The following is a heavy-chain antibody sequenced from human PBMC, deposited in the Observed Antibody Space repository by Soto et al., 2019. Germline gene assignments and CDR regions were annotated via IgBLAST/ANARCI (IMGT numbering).Heavy chain of an antibody. J-gene: IGHJ5*02. D-gene: IGHD6-19*01. V-gene: IGHV1-18*01. Sequence: GLEWMGWISAYNGNXNYAQKLPGRVTMTTDTSTSTAYMELRSLRSDDTAVYYCARDPPQAVAAPNWFDPWGQGTLVTVSS. CDR3: ARDPPQAVAAPNWFDP. CDR2: ISAYNGNX.